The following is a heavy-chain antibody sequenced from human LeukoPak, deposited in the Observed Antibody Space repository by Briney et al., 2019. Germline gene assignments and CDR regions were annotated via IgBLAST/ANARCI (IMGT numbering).Heavy chain of an antibody. V-gene: IGHV1-2*02. Sequence: GASVKVSSKASGGTFSSYAISWVRQAPGQGLEWMGWINPNSGGTNYAQKFQGRVTMTRDTSISTAYMELSRLRSDDTAVYYCARDGAGGSGWYWANYMDVWGKGTTVTVSS. CDR3: ARDGAGGSGWYWANYMDV. D-gene: IGHD6-19*01. CDR2: INPNSGGT. J-gene: IGHJ6*03. CDR1: GGTFSSYA.